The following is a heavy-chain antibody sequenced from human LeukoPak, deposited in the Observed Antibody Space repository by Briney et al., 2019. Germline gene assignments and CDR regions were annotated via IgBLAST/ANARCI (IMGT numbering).Heavy chain of an antibody. CDR1: GFTFSIYA. CDR3: AKDQVVVIPYYFDY. Sequence: WGSLRLSCAASGFTFSIYAMSWVRQAPGKGLEWVSGISGGGGSTYYADSVKGRIIISRDNYRNTLCLQMISVRVEDTDVYYCAKDQVVVIPYYFDYWGQGTLVTVSS. CDR2: ISGGGGST. J-gene: IGHJ4*02. D-gene: IGHD2-15*01. V-gene: IGHV3-23*01.